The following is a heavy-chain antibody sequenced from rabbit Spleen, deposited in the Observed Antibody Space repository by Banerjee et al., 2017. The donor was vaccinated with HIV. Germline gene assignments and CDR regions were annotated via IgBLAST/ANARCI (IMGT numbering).Heavy chain of an antibody. J-gene: IGHJ4*01. CDR1: GFTLSSYW. CDR2: VNGGISGTT. V-gene: IGHV1S45*01. D-gene: IGHD2-1*01. Sequence: QQQLVESGGGQVKPGGTLTLSCKASGFTLSSYWIWWVRQAPGKGLEWIACVNGGISGTTHYATWAKGRFTVSKTSSTTVTLQVTSLTAADTATYFCARGSATMTLVITGYYLSLWGPGTLVTVS. CDR3: ARGSATMTLVITGYYLSL.